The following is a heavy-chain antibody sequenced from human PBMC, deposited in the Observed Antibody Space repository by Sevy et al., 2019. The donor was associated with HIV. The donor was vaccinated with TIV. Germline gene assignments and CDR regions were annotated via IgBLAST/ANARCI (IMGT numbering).Heavy chain of an antibody. V-gene: IGHV3-9*01. Sequence: GGSLRLSCAASGFTFDDYTMNWVRQAPGKGLEWVSGISWSSGNIAYADSVEGRFTISRDNAKNSLYLQMNSLRVEDTALYYCVKYRSGSYSFDYWGQGTLVTVSS. CDR1: GFTFDDYT. CDR3: VKYRSGSYSFDY. D-gene: IGHD1-26*01. J-gene: IGHJ4*02. CDR2: ISWSSGNI.